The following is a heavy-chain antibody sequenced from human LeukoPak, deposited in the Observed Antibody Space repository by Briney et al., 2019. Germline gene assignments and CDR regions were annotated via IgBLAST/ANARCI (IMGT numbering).Heavy chain of an antibody. CDR1: GFTLNSYA. CDR3: ARERYYYDSSGYIHYYFDY. J-gene: IGHJ4*02. Sequence: WGAPRLSRAAPGFTLNSYAMHWVPPAPGKGGEGGADISIDGSNKYYADSVKGRFTISRDNSKNTLYLQMNSLRAEDTAVYYCARERYYYDSSGYIHYYFDYWGQGTLVTVSS. CDR2: ISIDGSNK. D-gene: IGHD3-22*01. V-gene: IGHV3-30-3*01.